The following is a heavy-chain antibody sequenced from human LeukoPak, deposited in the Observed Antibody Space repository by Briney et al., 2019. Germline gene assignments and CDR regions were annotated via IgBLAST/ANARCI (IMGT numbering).Heavy chain of an antibody. CDR2: ISGSGGST. D-gene: IGHD1-26*01. CDR3: AKSVSPSYLFSFIDP. Sequence: GGSLRLSCAASGFTFSSYAMSWVRQAPGKGLEWVSAISGSGGSTYYADSVKGRFTISRDNSKNTLYLQMDSLRAEDTAVYYCAKSVSPSYLFSFIDPWGQGTLVTVSS. CDR1: GFTFSSYA. J-gene: IGHJ5*02. V-gene: IGHV3-23*01.